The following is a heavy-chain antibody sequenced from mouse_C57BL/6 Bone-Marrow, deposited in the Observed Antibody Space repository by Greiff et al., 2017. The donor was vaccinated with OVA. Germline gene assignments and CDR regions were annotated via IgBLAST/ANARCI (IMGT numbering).Heavy chain of an antibody. CDR2: ISYDGSY. D-gene: IGHD1-1*01. Sequence: EVQLQQSGPGLVQPSQSLSLTCSVTGYSITSGYYWNWIRQFPGNKLEWMGYISYDGSYNYNPSLQNRISITHDTSKNQFFLKLNSVTTEDTATYYCARVPYYGSSAYYYDYWGQGTTRTGAS. J-gene: IGHJ2*01. CDR3: ARVPYYGSSAYYYDY. V-gene: IGHV3-6*01. CDR1: GYSITSGYY.